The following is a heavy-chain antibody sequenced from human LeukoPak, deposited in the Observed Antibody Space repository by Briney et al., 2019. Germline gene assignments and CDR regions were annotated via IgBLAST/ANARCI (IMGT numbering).Heavy chain of an antibody. J-gene: IGHJ6*03. Sequence: GASVKVSCKASGYTFSSYAISWVRQAPGQGLEWMGGIIPIFGTANYAQKFQGRVTITADKSTSTAYMELSSLRSEDTAVYYCATGGATIDRTGLPYYYYMDVWGKGTTVTVSS. CDR1: GYTFSSYA. D-gene: IGHD5-12*01. CDR3: ATGGATIDRTGLPYYYYMDV. V-gene: IGHV1-69*06. CDR2: IIPIFGTA.